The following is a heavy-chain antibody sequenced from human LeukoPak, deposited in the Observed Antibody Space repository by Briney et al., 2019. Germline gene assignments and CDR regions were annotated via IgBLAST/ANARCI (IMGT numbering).Heavy chain of an antibody. V-gene: IGHV3-21*01. Sequence: PGGSLRLSCAASGFTFSSYSMNWVRQAPGKGLEWVSSISSSSSYIYYADSVKGRFTISRDNAKNSLYLQMNSLRAEDTAVYYRARVKSSLTYYFDYWGQETLVTVSS. CDR3: ARVKSSLTYYFDY. D-gene: IGHD6-13*01. J-gene: IGHJ4*02. CDR1: GFTFSSYS. CDR2: ISSSSSYI.